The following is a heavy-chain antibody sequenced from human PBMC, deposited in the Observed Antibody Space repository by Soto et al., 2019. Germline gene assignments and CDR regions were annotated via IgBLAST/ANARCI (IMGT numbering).Heavy chain of an antibody. CDR3: ARGGVVKNYFDY. Sequence: SETLSLTCTVSGGSISSGDYYWSWIRQPPGKGLEWIGHIYYSGSTYYNPSLKSRVTISVDTSKNQFSLKLSSVTAADTAVYYCARGGVVKNYFDYWGQGTLVTVSS. D-gene: IGHD3-3*01. CDR1: GGSISSGDYY. V-gene: IGHV4-30-4*01. CDR2: IYYSGST. J-gene: IGHJ4*02.